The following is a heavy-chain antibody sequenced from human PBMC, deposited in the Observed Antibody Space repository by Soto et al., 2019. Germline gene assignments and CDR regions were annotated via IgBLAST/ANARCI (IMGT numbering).Heavy chain of an antibody. J-gene: IGHJ4*02. CDR1: GCSISSYY. V-gene: IGHV4-59*01. CDR3: ARQEYDFWSGYSAYYFDY. Sequence: SETLSLTCPVSGCSISSYYWSWIRQPPGKGLEWIGYIYYSGSTNYNPSLKSRVTISVDTSKNQFSLKLSSVTAADTAVYYCARQEYDFWSGYSAYYFDYWGQGTLVTVSS. CDR2: IYYSGST. D-gene: IGHD3-3*01.